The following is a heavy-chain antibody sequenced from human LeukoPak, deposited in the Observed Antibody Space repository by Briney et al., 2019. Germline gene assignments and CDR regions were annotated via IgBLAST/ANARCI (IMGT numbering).Heavy chain of an antibody. D-gene: IGHD3/OR15-3a*01. CDR1: GFTFSSYG. Sequence: GGSLRLSCAASGFTFSSYGMHWVRQAPGKGLKWVAVIWYDGSNKYYADSVKGRLTISRDNSKNALYLQMNSLRAEDTAVYYCARGATNDFWTGYGWFDPWGQGTMVAVSS. CDR3: ARGATNDFWTGYGWFDP. V-gene: IGHV3-33*01. CDR2: IWYDGSNK. J-gene: IGHJ5*02.